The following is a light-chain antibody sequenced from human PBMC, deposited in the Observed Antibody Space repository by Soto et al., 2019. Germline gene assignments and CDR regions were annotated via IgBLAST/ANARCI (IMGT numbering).Light chain of an antibody. V-gene: IGKV3-15*01. CDR3: QQYNNWPPLT. CDR1: QRVSSN. J-gene: IGKJ4*01. Sequence: EIVMTQSPATLSVSPGERATLSCRASQRVSSNLAWYRQKPGQAPRLLIYGASTRAAGIPARLSGSGSGTEFTLTISSLQSEEFAVYYCQQYNNWPPLTFGGGTKVEIK. CDR2: GAS.